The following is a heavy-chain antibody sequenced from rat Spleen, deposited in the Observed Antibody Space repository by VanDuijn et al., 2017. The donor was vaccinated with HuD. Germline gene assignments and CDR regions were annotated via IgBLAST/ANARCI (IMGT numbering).Heavy chain of an antibody. D-gene: IGHD1-1*01. CDR3: TTVLQGRGFAY. Sequence: EVQLVESGGGLVQPGRSLELSCVASGFTFNDYWMTWIRQAPGKGLEWVASISKAGGNTYYPDSVRGRFTISSDNSKSTLYLQMNSLRSEDTATYYCTTVLQGRGFAYWGQGTLVTVSS. CDR1: GFTFNDYW. J-gene: IGHJ3*01. V-gene: IGHV5-31*01. CDR2: ISKAGGNT.